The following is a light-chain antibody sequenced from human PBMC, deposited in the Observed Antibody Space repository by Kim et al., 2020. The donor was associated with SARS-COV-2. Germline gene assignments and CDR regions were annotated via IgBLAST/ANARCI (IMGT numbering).Light chain of an antibody. CDR1: QGISSY. CDR3: QRYNSVPWT. Sequence: DIQLTQSPSSLSASVGDRVTITCRASQGISSYLAWYQQKAGKVPKLLIYAASALQSGVPSRFRGSGSGTDFTLTISSLQPEDVGTYYCQRYNSVPWTFGQGNKVDIK. V-gene: IGKV1-27*01. CDR2: AAS. J-gene: IGKJ1*01.